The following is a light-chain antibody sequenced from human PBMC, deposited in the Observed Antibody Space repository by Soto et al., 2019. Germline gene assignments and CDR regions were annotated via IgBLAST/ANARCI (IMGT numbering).Light chain of an antibody. CDR3: QQYDDLAALN. CDR1: QDIRDY. CDR2: DAS. Sequence: DIQMTQSPSSLSASVGDRVTITCQASQDIRDYLNWYQEKPGKAPKLLIYDASNLETGVSSRFIGSGSGTNFTLTISILQPEDIATYFCQQYDDLAALNCGAGTKVDIK. J-gene: IGKJ4*01. V-gene: IGKV1-33*01.